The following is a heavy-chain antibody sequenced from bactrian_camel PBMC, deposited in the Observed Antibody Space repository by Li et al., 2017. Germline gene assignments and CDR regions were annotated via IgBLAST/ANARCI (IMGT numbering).Heavy chain of an antibody. CDR1: GYTYTWACPGCTYC. CDR2: IATGSGNT. J-gene: IGHJ4*01. D-gene: IGHD5*01. Sequence: LQLVESGGGSVKAGGSLRLRCAASGYTYTWACPGCTYCLGVARQAPGGQREYIATGSGNTYYADSVEGRFTVSEDTAESMLYLQMDSLKPEDTALYYCAADVVLCLYGLGTADRIDYWGQGTQVTVS. CDR3: AADVVLCLYGLGTADRIDY. V-gene: IGHV3S28*01.